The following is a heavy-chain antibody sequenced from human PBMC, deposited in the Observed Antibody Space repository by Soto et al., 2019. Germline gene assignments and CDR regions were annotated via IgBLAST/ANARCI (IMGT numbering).Heavy chain of an antibody. V-gene: IGHV4-39*01. CDR1: GGSISSSSYY. CDR2: IYYSGST. D-gene: IGHD3-9*01. CDR3: ARQKVSYDILTGRWFDP. Sequence: PSETLSLTCTVSGGSISSSSYYWGWIRQPPGKGLEWIGSIYYSGSTYYNPSLKSRVTISVDTSKNQFSLKLSSVTAADTAVYYCARQKVSYDILTGRWFDPWGQGTLVTVSS. J-gene: IGHJ5*02.